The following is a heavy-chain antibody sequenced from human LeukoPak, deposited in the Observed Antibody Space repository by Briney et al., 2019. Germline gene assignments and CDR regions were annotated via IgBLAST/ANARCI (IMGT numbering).Heavy chain of an antibody. CDR1: GFTLSSYW. Sequence: GGSLRLSCAASGFTLSSYWMSWVRQAPGKGLEWVANIKQDGSEKYYVDSVKGRFTISRDNAKNALYLQMNSLRAEDTAVYYCARAREPYYGGQGTLVTVS. CDR2: IKQDGSEK. CDR3: ARAREPYY. V-gene: IGHV3-7*01. D-gene: IGHD1-14*01. J-gene: IGHJ4*02.